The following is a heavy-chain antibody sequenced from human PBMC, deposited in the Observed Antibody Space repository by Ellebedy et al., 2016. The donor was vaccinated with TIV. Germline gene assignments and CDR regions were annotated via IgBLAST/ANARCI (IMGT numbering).Heavy chain of an antibody. CDR1: GFTVSSNY. CDR3: ARDRYSSGYFLGFGGWFDP. CDR2: IYSGGST. D-gene: IGHD3-22*01. J-gene: IGHJ5*02. Sequence: GGSLRLXXAASGFTVSSNYMSWVRQAPGKGLEWVSVIYSGGSTYYADSVKGRFTISRDNSKNMLYLQMNSLRAEDTAVYYCARDRYSSGYFLGFGGWFDPWGQGTLVTVSS. V-gene: IGHV3-53*01.